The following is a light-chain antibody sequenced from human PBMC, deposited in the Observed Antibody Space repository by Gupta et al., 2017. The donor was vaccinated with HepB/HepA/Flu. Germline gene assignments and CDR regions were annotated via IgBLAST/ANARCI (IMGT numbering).Light chain of an antibody. CDR1: QSVSSNY. CDR2: GAS. J-gene: IGKJ5*01. CDR3: QQYGSSVPIT. V-gene: IGKV3-20*01. Sequence: EIVLTQSPGTLSLSPGERATLSCRASQSVSSNYLAWYQQKPGEAPRLLIYGASSRATGIPDRFSGSGSGTDFTLTISRLEPEDFAVYYRQQYGSSVPITFGQGTRLEIK.